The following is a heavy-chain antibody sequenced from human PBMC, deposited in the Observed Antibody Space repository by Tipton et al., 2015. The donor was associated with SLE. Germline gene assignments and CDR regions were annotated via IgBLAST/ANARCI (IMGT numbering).Heavy chain of an antibody. Sequence: TLSLTCTVSGYSISSGYYWGWIRQPPGKGLEWIGSINHRGRTYYNPSLKSRVTISIDTSKNQFSLRLSSVTAADTAVYYCARGYGDSSGCWGQGTLVTVSS. CDR1: GYSISSGYY. J-gene: IGHJ4*02. CDR3: ARGYGDSSGC. CDR2: INHRGRT. V-gene: IGHV4-38-2*02. D-gene: IGHD4-17*01.